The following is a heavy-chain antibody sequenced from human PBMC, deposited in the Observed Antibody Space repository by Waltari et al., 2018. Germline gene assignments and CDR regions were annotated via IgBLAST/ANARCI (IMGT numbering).Heavy chain of an antibody. D-gene: IGHD3-9*01. CDR2: IYYSGNT. CDR3: ARVVDYDILTGRMYYFDY. V-gene: IGHV4-39*07. Sequence: QLQLQESGPGLVKPSETLSLTCTVSGGSISSSSYYWGWIRQPPGKGLEWIGSIYYSGNTYYNPSLKSRVTISVHTSKNQFSLNLTSVTAADTAVYYCARVVDYDILTGRMYYFDYWGQGTLVTVSS. CDR1: GGSISSSSYY. J-gene: IGHJ4*02.